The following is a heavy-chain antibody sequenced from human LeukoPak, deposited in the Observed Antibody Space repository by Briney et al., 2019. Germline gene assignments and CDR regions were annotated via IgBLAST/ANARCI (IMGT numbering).Heavy chain of an antibody. CDR1: GFTVSSND. D-gene: IGHD3-10*01. Sequence: GGSLRLSCAASGFTVSSNDMTWVRQAPGKGLEWVSVIYSGGSTYYADSVKGRFTISRHNSKNTLYLQMNSLRAEDTAVYYCASRGGFSYFDYWGQGTLVTVSS. CDR2: IYSGGST. CDR3: ASRGGFSYFDY. J-gene: IGHJ4*02. V-gene: IGHV3-53*04.